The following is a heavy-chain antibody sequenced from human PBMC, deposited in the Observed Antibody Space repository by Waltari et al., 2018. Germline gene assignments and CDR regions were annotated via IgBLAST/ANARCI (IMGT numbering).Heavy chain of an antibody. V-gene: IGHV3-74*01. D-gene: IGHD4-17*01. J-gene: IGHJ4*02. CDR2: INSAGSST. Sequence: EVQLLESGGGLVQPGGSLRLSCAASGFTFSSYAMSWVRQAPGKGLVWVSRINSAGSSTTYADCVKGRFTISRDNAKNTLYLQMNTLRAEDTAVHYCARDKDYGGNSPLGYWGQGTLVTVSS. CDR1: GFTFSSYA. CDR3: ARDKDYGGNSPLGY.